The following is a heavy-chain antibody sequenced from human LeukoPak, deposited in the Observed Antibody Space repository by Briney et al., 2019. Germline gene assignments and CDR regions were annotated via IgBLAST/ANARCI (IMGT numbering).Heavy chain of an antibody. CDR1: GFAVSSNY. CDR2: IYSGGST. D-gene: IGHD2-8*02. Sequence: PGGSLRLSCAASGFAVSSNYMSWVRQAPGKGLEWVSVIYSGGSTYYADSVKGRFTISRDNSKNTLYLQMNSLRAEDTAVYYRARDRLVTGKGYYYYYGMDVWGQGTTVTVSS. V-gene: IGHV3-53*01. CDR3: ARDRLVTGKGYYYYYGMDV. J-gene: IGHJ6*02.